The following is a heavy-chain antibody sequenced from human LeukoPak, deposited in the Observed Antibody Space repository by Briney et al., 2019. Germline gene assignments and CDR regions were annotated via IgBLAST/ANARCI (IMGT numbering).Heavy chain of an antibody. Sequence: ASVKVSCKASGYTFTCYYMHWVRQAPGQGLEWMGWINPNSGGTNYAQKFQGRVTMTRDTSTSTVYMELSSLRSEDTAVYYCARAYDFWSGYYYFDYWGQGTLVTVSS. D-gene: IGHD3-3*01. CDR2: INPNSGGT. CDR3: ARAYDFWSGYYYFDY. V-gene: IGHV1-2*02. CDR1: GYTFTCYY. J-gene: IGHJ4*02.